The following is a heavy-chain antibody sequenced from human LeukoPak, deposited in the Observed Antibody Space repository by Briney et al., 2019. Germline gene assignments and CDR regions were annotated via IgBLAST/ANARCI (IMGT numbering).Heavy chain of an antibody. Sequence: GGSLRLSCAASGFTFSSYAMSWVRQAPGKGLEWVSAISGSGGSTYYADSVKGRFTISRDNSKNTLYLQMNSLRAEDTAVYYCAKPPKNLESGYSYGDGAEYFQHWGQGTLVTVSS. D-gene: IGHD5-18*01. CDR2: ISGSGGST. J-gene: IGHJ1*01. CDR3: AKPPKNLESGYSYGDGAEYFQH. V-gene: IGHV3-23*01. CDR1: GFTFSSYA.